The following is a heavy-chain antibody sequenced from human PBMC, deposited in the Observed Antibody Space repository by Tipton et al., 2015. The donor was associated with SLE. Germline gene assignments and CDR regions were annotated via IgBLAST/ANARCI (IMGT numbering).Heavy chain of an antibody. Sequence: SGVTSDLYAMHWVRQAPGKGLEWVSGFSLDSNNIGYAVSVRGRFSVSRDNSKNTLYLQMNSLRAEDTAVYYCAKDGSYGDYGYWGQGTLVTVSS. CDR3: AKDGSYGDYGY. CDR2: FSLDSNNI. CDR1: GVTSDLYA. V-gene: IGHV3-9*02. J-gene: IGHJ4*02. D-gene: IGHD4-17*01.